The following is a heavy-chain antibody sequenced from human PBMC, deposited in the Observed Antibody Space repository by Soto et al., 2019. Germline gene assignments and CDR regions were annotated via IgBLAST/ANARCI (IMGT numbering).Heavy chain of an antibody. CDR1: GFTFSSYW. CDR3: ARLITMVRGVIIIAPTFDY. J-gene: IGHJ4*02. D-gene: IGHD3-10*01. CDR2: IKQDGSEK. Sequence: GGSLRLSCAASGFTFSSYWMSWVRQAPGKGLEWVANIKQDGSEKCYVDSVKGRFTISRDNAKNSLYLQMNSLRAEDTAVYYCARLITMVRGVIIIAPTFDYWGQGTLVTVSS. V-gene: IGHV3-7*01.